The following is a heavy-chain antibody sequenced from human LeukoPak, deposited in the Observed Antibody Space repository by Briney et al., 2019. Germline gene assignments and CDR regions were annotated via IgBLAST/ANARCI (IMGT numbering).Heavy chain of an antibody. CDR3: AKDIEEAVAGTVVY. Sequence: GGSLRLSCAASGFTFDDYAMHWVRHAPGKGLEWVPGISWNSGSIGYADSVKGRFTISRDNAKNSLNLQMNSLRAEDTALYYCAKDIEEAVAGTVVYWGQGTLVTVSS. J-gene: IGHJ4*02. D-gene: IGHD6-19*01. CDR1: GFTFDDYA. CDR2: ISWNSGSI. V-gene: IGHV3-9*01.